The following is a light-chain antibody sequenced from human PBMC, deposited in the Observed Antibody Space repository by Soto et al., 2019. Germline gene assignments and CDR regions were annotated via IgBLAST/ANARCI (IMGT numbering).Light chain of an antibody. V-gene: IGLV2-14*03. J-gene: IGLJ2*01. CDR3: SSYTSGGTLV. CDR2: DVA. CDR1: SSDVGAYNF. Sequence: QSALTQPASVSGSPGQSIAISCTGTSSDVGAYNFVCWFQQHPGEAPKLMIYDVATRPSGISDRFSGSKSGNTASLTISGLQSEDEAHYYCSSYTSGGTLVFGGGTKLTVL.